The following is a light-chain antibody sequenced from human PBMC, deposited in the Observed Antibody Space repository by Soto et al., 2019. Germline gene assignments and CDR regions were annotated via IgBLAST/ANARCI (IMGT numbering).Light chain of an antibody. V-gene: IGKV3-15*01. CDR1: QSVSSN. Sequence: EIVMTQSRSTLSVSPGERAILSCRASQSVSSNLAWYQQKPGQAPRLLIYGASTRATGIPARFSGSGSGTEFSLTISSLQSEDFAVYYCQQYNNWPPLTFGGGTKVEIK. CDR3: QQYNNWPPLT. J-gene: IGKJ4*01. CDR2: GAS.